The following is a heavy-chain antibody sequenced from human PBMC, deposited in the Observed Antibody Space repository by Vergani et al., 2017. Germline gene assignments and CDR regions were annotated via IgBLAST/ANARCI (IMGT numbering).Heavy chain of an antibody. J-gene: IGHJ4*02. CDR1: GFTFSSYW. CDR3: ARAAVTGTPGY. Sequence: EVQLVESGGGLVQPGGSLRLSCAASGFTFSSYWMTWVRQAPGKGLEWVANIKPDGTEKHYVDSVKGRFIISRDNAENSLFLQMNSLRADDTALYFCARAAVTGTPGYWGQGTLVTISS. CDR2: IKPDGTEK. V-gene: IGHV3-7*01. D-gene: IGHD1-7*01.